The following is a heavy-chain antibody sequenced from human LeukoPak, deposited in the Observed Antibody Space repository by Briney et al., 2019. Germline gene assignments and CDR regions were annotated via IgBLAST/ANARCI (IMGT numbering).Heavy chain of an antibody. CDR3: AKDRGNWNFQYFGY. J-gene: IGHJ4*02. D-gene: IGHD1-7*01. Sequence: GGSLRLSCAASGFTVITNDMTWVRQAPGKGLEWVSGISGSGGRTYYADSVKGRFTISRDNSKNTLYLQMNSLRAEDTAVYYCAKDRGNWNFQYFGYWGQGTLVTVSS. CDR2: ISGSGGRT. V-gene: IGHV3-23*01. CDR1: GFTVITND.